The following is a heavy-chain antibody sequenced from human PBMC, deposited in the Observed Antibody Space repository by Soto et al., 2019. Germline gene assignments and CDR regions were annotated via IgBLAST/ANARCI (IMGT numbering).Heavy chain of an antibody. J-gene: IGHJ5*02. V-gene: IGHV4-4*07. CDR3: ARGLRVIRGGDRFDP. D-gene: IGHD3-10*01. CDR2: IYSSGST. CDR1: GGSISSYY. Sequence: QVQLQESGPGLVKPSETLSLTCTVSGGSISSYYWSWIRQPAGKGLEWIGRIYSSGSTNYNPSLKSRVTMSVDTSKNQFSLKLSSVTAADTAVYYCARGLRVIRGGDRFDPWGQGTLVTVSS.